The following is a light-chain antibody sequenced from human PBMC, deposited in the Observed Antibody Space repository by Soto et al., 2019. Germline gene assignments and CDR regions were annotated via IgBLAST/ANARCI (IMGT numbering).Light chain of an antibody. CDR1: QSVFDSSDNKNC. Sequence: DIVMTQSPDSLAVSLGERATINCKSSQSVFDSSDNKNCITWYQQKPGQPPKLLIYWASTRESGVPDRFSGSGSGTDFTLTISSLQAEDVAVYYCQQYYVTPLTFGGGTKLEIK. J-gene: IGKJ4*01. CDR3: QQYYVTPLT. V-gene: IGKV4-1*01. CDR2: WAS.